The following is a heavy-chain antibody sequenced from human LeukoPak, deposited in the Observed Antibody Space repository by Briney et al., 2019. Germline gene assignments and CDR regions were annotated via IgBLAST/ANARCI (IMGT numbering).Heavy chain of an antibody. V-gene: IGHV3-33*01. D-gene: IGHD2-21*02. CDR2: IWYDGSNK. CDR3: ARGTDCGGDCYRLDP. Sequence: GRSLRLSCAASGFTFSSCGMHWVRQAPGKGLEWVAVIWYDGSNKYYADSVKGRFTISRDNSKNTLYLQMNSLRAEDTAVYYCARGTDCGGDCYRLDPWGQGTLVTVSS. CDR1: GFTFSSCG. J-gene: IGHJ5*02.